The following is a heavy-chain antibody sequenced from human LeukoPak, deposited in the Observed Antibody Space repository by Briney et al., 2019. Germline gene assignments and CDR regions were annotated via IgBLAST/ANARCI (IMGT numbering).Heavy chain of an antibody. CDR1: GFTFSSYG. CDR3: ARDDAFDI. J-gene: IGHJ3*02. Sequence: QPGGSLRLSCAASGFTFSSYGMHWVRQAPGKGLEWVAVISYDGSNKYYADSVKGRFTISRDNSKNTLYLQMNSLRAEDTTVYYCARDDAFDIWGQGTMVTVSS. CDR2: ISYDGSNK. V-gene: IGHV3-30*03.